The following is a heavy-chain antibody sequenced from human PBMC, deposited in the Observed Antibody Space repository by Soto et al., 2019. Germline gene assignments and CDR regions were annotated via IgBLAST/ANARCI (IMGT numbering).Heavy chain of an antibody. J-gene: IGHJ5*02. CDR2: ISSSGSTI. D-gene: IGHD4-4*01. CDR3: ARDLGTVTTWFDP. Sequence: GGSLRLSCAASGFTFSDYYMSWIRQAPGKGLEWVSYISSSGSTIYYTDSVKGRFTISRDNAKNSLYLQMNSLRAEDTAVYYCARDLGTVTTWFDPWGQGTLVTVSS. CDR1: GFTFSDYY. V-gene: IGHV3-11*01.